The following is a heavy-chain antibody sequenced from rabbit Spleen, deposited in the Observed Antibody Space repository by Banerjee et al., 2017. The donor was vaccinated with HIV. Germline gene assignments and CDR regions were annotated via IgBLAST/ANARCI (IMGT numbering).Heavy chain of an antibody. CDR2: IYTDSDGT. V-gene: IGHV1S43*01. J-gene: IGHJ6*01. D-gene: IGHD8-1*01. CDR1: GFSFSTTYY. Sequence: QEQLVESGGGLVQPEGSLTLTCTASGFSFSTTYYMCWVRQAPGKGLELIACIYTDSDGTWYTSWAKGRFTITRSTSLNTVTLQMTSLTAADTATYFCARDTGTSFSTYGMDLWGQGTLVTVS. CDR3: ARDTGTSFSTYGMDL.